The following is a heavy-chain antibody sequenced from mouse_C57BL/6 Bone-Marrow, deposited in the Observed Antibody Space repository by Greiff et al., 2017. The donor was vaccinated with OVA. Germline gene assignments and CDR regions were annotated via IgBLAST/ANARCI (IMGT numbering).Heavy chain of an antibody. CDR1: GYTFTSYD. J-gene: IGHJ1*03. CDR3: ARDYGSSHWYFDV. CDR2: IYPRDGST. D-gene: IGHD1-1*01. V-gene: IGHV1-85*01. Sequence: QVQLQQSGPELVHPRYSLKLSCKASGYTFTSYDINWVKQRPGQGLEWIGWIYPRDGSTKYNEKFKGKATLTVDTSSSTAYMELHSLTSEDSAVYFCARDYGSSHWYFDVWGTGTTVTVSS.